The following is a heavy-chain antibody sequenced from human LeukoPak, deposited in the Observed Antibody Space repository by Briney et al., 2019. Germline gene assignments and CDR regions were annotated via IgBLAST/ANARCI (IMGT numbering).Heavy chain of an antibody. CDR3: ARDSSSSSNYYYYYGMDV. CDR2: IYSGGST. D-gene: IGHD6-6*01. J-gene: IGHJ6*02. Sequence: PGGSLRLSCAASGFTASSNYMSWVRQAPGKGLEWVSVIYSGGSTYYADSVKGRFTISRDNSKNTLYLQMNSLRAEDTAVYYCARDSSSSSNYYYYYGMDVWGQGTTVTVSS. CDR1: GFTASSNY. V-gene: IGHV3-53*01.